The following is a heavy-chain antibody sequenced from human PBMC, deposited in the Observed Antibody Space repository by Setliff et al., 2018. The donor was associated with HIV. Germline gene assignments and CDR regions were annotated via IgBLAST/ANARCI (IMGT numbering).Heavy chain of an antibody. D-gene: IGHD3-3*01. Sequence: ASVKVSCKASGYTFTSYAMHWVRQAPGQRLEWMAWINAGNGNTKYSQKFQGRVTITRDTSASTAYMELSSLRSEDTAVYYCASGGYNFWSGYPNAFDIWGQGTMVTVSS. V-gene: IGHV1-3*01. J-gene: IGHJ3*02. CDR1: GYTFTSYA. CDR3: ASGGYNFWSGYPNAFDI. CDR2: INAGNGNT.